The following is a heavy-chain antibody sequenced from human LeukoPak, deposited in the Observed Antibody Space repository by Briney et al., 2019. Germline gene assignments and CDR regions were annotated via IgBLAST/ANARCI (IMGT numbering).Heavy chain of an antibody. J-gene: IGHJ3*02. CDR2: ITGGAGST. CDR1: GFTFSSYA. V-gene: IGHV3-23*01. CDR3: AKGLYCSGGSCLDAFDI. Sequence: GGSLRLSCAASGFTFSSYAMSWVRQAPGKGLEWVSAITGGAGSTYYADSVKGRFTISRDNSMNTLSLQMSSLRAEDTAVYYCAKGLYCSGGSCLDAFDIWGQGTMVTVSS. D-gene: IGHD2-15*01.